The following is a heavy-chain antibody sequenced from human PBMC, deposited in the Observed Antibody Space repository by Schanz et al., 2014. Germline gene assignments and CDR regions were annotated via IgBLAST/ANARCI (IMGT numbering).Heavy chain of an antibody. Sequence: QVQLVQSGAEVKKPGASVKVSCKASGYTFTSYGISWVRQAPGQGLEWMGWISAYNGNTKYPQKLQGRVTMTTDTSTSTAYMELRSLRSDDTAVYSCARGIGGYGANNYFDYWGQGTLVTVSP. CDR1: GYTFTSYG. CDR2: ISAYNGNT. J-gene: IGHJ4*02. CDR3: ARGIGGYGANNYFDY. V-gene: IGHV1-18*01. D-gene: IGHD5-12*01.